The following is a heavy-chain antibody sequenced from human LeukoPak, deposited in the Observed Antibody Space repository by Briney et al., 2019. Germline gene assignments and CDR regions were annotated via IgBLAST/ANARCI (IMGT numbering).Heavy chain of an antibody. CDR3: ARDEYYDFWSGFGENYMDV. J-gene: IGHJ6*03. CDR2: IHTSGGT. V-gene: IGHV4-4*07. CDR1: GGSISSYY. D-gene: IGHD3-3*01. Sequence: SETLSFSCAVSGGSISSYYGSWIRQPAGKVLGLMERIHTSGGTNYNPSLQSQVTMSVDKSKNQFSLKLSSVTAADTAVYYCARDEYYDFWSGFGENYMDVWGKGTTVTVSS.